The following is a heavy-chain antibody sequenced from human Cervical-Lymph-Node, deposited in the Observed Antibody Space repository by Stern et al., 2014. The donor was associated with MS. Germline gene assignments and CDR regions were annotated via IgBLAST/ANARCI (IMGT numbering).Heavy chain of an antibody. CDR1: GFTFSSFG. CDR2: ISGSGGST. J-gene: IGHJ6*02. V-gene: IGHV3-23*04. Sequence: EVQLVESGAGLIKPGGSLRLSCTASGFTFSSFGIRWVRQAPGKGLEWVAGISGSGGSTSYIDSVKGRFTISRDTSKNTVYLQMNSLRVEDTAVYYCTRDSTVWGPQSLHNVWGQGTTVTVSS. CDR3: TRDSTVWGPQSLHNV. D-gene: IGHD3-16*01.